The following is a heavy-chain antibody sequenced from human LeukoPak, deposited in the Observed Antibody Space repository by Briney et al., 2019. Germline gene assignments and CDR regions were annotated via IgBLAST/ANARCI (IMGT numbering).Heavy chain of an antibody. V-gene: IGHV1-2*02. J-gene: IGHJ4*02. D-gene: IGHD3-22*01. Sequence: ASVKVSCKASGYNFSGYYMHWLRQAPGQGLEWMGWINPNSGGTNYAQKFQGRVTMTRDTSISTAYMELSRLRSDDTAVYYCARPLYYYDSSGYYGFHYWGQGTLVTVSS. CDR3: ARPLYYYDSSGYYGFHY. CDR2: INPNSGGT. CDR1: GYNFSGYY.